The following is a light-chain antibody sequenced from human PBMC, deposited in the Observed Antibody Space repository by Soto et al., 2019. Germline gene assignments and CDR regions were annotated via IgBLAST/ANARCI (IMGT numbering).Light chain of an antibody. J-gene: IGKJ5*01. CDR2: KAS. CDR1: HSISSY. V-gene: IGKV1-39*01. Sequence: IQMTQSPSSLSASVGDRVTITCRASHSISSYLNWYQQKPGKAPKLLIYKASTLKSGVPSRLSGSGSGTEFTLTISSLQSEDFAVYYCQQYNNWPPITFGQGTRVEIK. CDR3: QQYNNWPPIT.